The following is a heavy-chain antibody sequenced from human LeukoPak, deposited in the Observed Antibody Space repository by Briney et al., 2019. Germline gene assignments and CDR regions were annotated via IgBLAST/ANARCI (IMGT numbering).Heavy chain of an antibody. J-gene: IGHJ2*01. CDR3: ARREGVGDERYWYFDL. CDR1: GYSFTSYW. Sequence: GESLKISCKGSGYSFTSYWIGWVRQMPGKGLEWMGIIYPGDSDTRYSPSFQGQVTISADKSISTAYLQWSNLKASDTAMYYCARREGVGDERYWYFDLWGRGTLVTVSS. CDR2: IYPGDSDT. V-gene: IGHV5-51*01. D-gene: IGHD1-1*01.